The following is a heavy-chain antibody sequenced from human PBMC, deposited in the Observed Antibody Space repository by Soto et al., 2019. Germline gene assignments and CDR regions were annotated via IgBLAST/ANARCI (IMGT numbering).Heavy chain of an antibody. CDR1: GGTSNNNA. Sequence: QVQLVQSGAEVKKPGSSVKVSCKASGGTSNNNANSWVRQAPGQVLEWMGGIVPVFGTANYAQKFMGRVRITADHSTRTLNMELNSLISHDTAVYYCATLQGSGTYYDDDYCGQGTLITVSS. V-gene: IGHV1-69*01. CDR2: IVPVFGTA. D-gene: IGHD3-10*01. CDR3: ATLQGSGTYYDDDY. J-gene: IGHJ4*02.